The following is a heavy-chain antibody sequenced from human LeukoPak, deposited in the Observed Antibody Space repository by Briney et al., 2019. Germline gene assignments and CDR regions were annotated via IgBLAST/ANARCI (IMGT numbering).Heavy chain of an antibody. CDR1: GGSFSGYY. Sequence: SETLSLTCAVYGGSFSGYYWSWIRQPPGKGLEWIGEINHSGSTNYNPSLKSRVTISVDTSKNQFSLKLSSVTAADTAVYYCARGREYCSSTSCYPTCGMDVWGQGTTVTVSS. V-gene: IGHV4-34*01. D-gene: IGHD2-2*01. CDR2: INHSGST. CDR3: ARGREYCSSTSCYPTCGMDV. J-gene: IGHJ6*02.